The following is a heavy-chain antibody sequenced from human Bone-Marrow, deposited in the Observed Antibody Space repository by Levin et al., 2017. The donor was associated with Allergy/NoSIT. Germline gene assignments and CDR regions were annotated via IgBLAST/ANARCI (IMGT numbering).Heavy chain of an antibody. J-gene: IGHJ5*02. D-gene: IGHD3-16*01. Sequence: GGSLRLSCAASGFTLSSYAMSWVRQAPGKGLEWVSAFSGSGSTYYADSVKGRFTISRDNSKNTLYLQMNSLRAEDTAVYYCAKGGGFDPWGQGTLVTVSS. CDR2: FSGSGST. V-gene: IGHV3-23*01. CDR3: AKGGGFDP. CDR1: GFTLSSYA.